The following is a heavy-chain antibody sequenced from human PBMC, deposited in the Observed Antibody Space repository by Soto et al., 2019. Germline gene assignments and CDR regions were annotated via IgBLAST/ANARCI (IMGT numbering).Heavy chain of an antibody. V-gene: IGHV1-18*01. CDR2: ISAYNGNT. J-gene: IGHJ6*02. D-gene: IGHD3-3*01. CDR1: GYTFTSYG. Sequence: QVQLVQSGAEVKKPGASVKVSCKASGYTFTSYGISWVRQAPGQGLEWMGWISAYNGNTNYAQKLQGRVTMTTDTFMSTAYMELRSLRSDDTAVYYCARAGRLRFLEWLLPSYGMDVWGQGTTVTVSS. CDR3: ARAGRLRFLEWLLPSYGMDV.